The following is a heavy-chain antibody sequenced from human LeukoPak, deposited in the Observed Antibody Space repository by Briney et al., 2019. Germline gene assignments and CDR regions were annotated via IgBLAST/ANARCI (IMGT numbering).Heavy chain of an antibody. J-gene: IGHJ4*02. CDR1: GDSISNYY. CDR3: ARRGDYYDSSGYWSVIDY. CDR2: IYYTGNT. D-gene: IGHD3-22*01. V-gene: IGHV4-59*08. Sequence: SETLSLTCTVSGDSISNYYWNWIRQPPGKGLEWIGYIYYTGNTNYNPSLKSRVTISEETSKKQFSLKLSSVTAADTAVYYCARRGDYYDSSGYWSVIDYWGQGTLVTVSS.